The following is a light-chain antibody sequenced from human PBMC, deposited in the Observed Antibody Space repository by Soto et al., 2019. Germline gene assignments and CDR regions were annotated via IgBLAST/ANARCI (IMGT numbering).Light chain of an antibody. J-gene: IGKJ1*01. Sequence: VMTHAPATLSASPLEIATLSFRASQSISDTLAWYQQKPGQAPRLLTHGASTRATGFPARFSGSGSGTDFTLTISSLQSEDFAVYYCQQYNNWPWTFGQGTKVDIK. V-gene: IGKV3-15*01. CDR1: QSISDT. CDR3: QQYNNWPWT. CDR2: GAS.